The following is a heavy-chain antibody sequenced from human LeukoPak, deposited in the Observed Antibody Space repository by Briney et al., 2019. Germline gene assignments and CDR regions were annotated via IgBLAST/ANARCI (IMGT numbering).Heavy chain of an antibody. Sequence: RPSETLSLTCAVYGGSFSGYYWSWIRQPPGKGLEWIGEINHSGSTNYNPSLKSRVTISVDTSKNQFSLKLSSVTAADTAVYYCASLVRAWLPRDYYYYGMDVWGQGTTVTVSS. CDR3: ASLVRAWLPRDYYYYGMDV. CDR2: INHSGST. J-gene: IGHJ6*02. V-gene: IGHV4-34*01. CDR1: GGSFSGYY. D-gene: IGHD5-18*01.